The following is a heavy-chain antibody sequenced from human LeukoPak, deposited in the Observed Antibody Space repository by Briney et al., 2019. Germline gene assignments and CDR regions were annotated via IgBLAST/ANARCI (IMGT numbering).Heavy chain of an antibody. J-gene: IGHJ4*02. Sequence: GGSLRLSCAASGFTFSSYAVSWVRQAPGKGLEWVSAISGSGGSTYYADSVKGRFTISRDNSKNTLYLQMNSLRAEDTAIYYCAKSRRTFYYDSSGYYGDWGQGTLVTVSS. V-gene: IGHV3-23*01. CDR2: ISGSGGST. D-gene: IGHD3-22*01. CDR3: AKSRRTFYYDSSGYYGD. CDR1: GFTFSSYA.